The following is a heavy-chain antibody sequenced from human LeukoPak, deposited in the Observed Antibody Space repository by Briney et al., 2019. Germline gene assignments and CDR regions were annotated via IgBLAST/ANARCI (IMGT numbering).Heavy chain of an antibody. Sequence: GRSLRLSCAASGFTFSSYGMHWVRQAPGKGLEWVAVIWYDGSNKYYADSVEGRFTISRDNSKNTLYLQMNSLRAEDTAVYYCARDYSGGSCDAFDIWGQGTMVTVSS. CDR3: ARDYSGGSCDAFDI. CDR1: GFTFSSYG. V-gene: IGHV3-33*01. CDR2: IWYDGSNK. D-gene: IGHD2-15*01. J-gene: IGHJ3*02.